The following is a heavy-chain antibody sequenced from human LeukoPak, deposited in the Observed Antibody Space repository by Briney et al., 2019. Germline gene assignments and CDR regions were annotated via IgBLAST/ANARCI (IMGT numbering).Heavy chain of an antibody. D-gene: IGHD6-19*01. CDR2: IYFSGRT. V-gene: IGHV4-39*01. CDR3: ARHRRSGWVGTDY. CDR1: GASISTSGYY. J-gene: IGHJ4*02. Sequence: SETLSLTCTVSGASISTSGYYWDWIRQPPGKGLEWIGNIYFSGRTYYDPSLTSRVTIPVDTSRNQFSLKLGSVTAADTAVYYCARHRRSGWVGTDYWGQGTLVTVSS.